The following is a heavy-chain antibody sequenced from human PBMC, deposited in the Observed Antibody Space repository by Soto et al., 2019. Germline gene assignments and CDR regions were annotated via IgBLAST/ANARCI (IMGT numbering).Heavy chain of an antibody. V-gene: IGHV3-74*01. Sequence: EVHLVESGGDLVQPGGSLRLSCAASGFTFSSYWMHWVRQVPGKGLVWVSRIRGDGGDINYADSVKGRFIISRDNAKNTLYLQMNSLRAEDTAVYHCARDQVFGSGSLDSWGQGTLVTVSS. D-gene: IGHD3-10*01. J-gene: IGHJ4*02. CDR2: IRGDGGDI. CDR3: ARDQVFGSGSLDS. CDR1: GFTFSSYW.